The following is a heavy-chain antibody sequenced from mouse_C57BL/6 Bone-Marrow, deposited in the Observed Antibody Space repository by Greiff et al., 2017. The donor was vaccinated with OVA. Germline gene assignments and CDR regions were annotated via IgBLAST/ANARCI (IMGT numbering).Heavy chain of an antibody. V-gene: IGHV1-74*01. CDR3: APLITTVVAAYYAMDY. D-gene: IGHD1-1*01. Sequence: QVQLQQPGAELVKPGASVKVSCKASGYTFTSYWMHWVKQRPGQGLEWIGRIHPSDSDTNYNQKFKGKATLTVDKSSSTAYMQLSSLTSEDSAVYYCAPLITTVVAAYYAMDYWGQGTSVTVSS. CDR2: IHPSDSDT. CDR1: GYTFTSYW. J-gene: IGHJ4*01.